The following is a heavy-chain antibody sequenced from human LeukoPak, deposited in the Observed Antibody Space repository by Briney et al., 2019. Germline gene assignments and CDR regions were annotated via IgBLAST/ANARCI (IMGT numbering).Heavy chain of an antibody. Sequence: SVKVSCKASGGTFSSYAISWVRQAPGQGLEWMGGIIPIFGTANYAQKFQGRVTITADKSTSTAYMELSSLRSEDTAVYYCARDRLQYYYGSGSYYNPGGAFDIWGQGTMVTVSS. CDR2: IIPIFGTA. CDR3: ARDRLQYYYGSGSYYNPGGAFDI. D-gene: IGHD3-10*01. CDR1: GGTFSSYA. J-gene: IGHJ3*02. V-gene: IGHV1-69*06.